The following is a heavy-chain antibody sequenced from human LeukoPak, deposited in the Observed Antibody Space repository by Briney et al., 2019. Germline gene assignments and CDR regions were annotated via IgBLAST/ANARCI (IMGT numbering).Heavy chain of an antibody. D-gene: IGHD4-23*01. CDR3: ARGLGGTVVTLFDY. V-gene: IGHV3-30-3*01. J-gene: IGHJ4*02. CDR2: ISYDGSNK. CDR1: GFTFSSYW. Sequence: PGGSLRLSCAASGFTFSSYWMHWVRQAPGKGLEWVAVISYDGSNKYYADSVKGRFTISRDNSKNTLYLQMNSLRAEDTAVYYCARGLGGTVVTLFDYWGQGTLVTVSS.